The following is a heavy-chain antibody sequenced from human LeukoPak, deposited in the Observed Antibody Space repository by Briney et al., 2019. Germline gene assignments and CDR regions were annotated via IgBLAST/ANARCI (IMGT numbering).Heavy chain of an antibody. J-gene: IGHJ4*02. Sequence: SVKVSCKASGGTFSSYAISWVRQAPGQGLEWMGGIIPIFGTANYAQKFQGRVTITADESTSTAYMELSSLRSEDTAVYYCARDDGRSSSWYYFDYWGQGTLVTASS. CDR1: GGTFSSYA. V-gene: IGHV1-69*13. CDR2: IIPIFGTA. D-gene: IGHD6-13*01. CDR3: ARDDGRSSSWYYFDY.